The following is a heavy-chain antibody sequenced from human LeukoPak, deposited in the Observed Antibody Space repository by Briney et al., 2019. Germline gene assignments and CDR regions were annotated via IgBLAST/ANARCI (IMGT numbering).Heavy chain of an antibody. CDR3: ARGRGSSWYGYYYGMDV. D-gene: IGHD6-13*01. CDR1: GGPISSYY. V-gene: IGHV4-59*01. Sequence: SETLSLTCTVSGGPISSYYWSWIRQPPGKGLEWIGYIYYSGSTNYNPSLKSRVTISVDTSKNQFSLKLSSVTAADTAVYYCARGRGSSWYGYYYGMDVWGQGTTVTVSS. CDR2: IYYSGST. J-gene: IGHJ6*02.